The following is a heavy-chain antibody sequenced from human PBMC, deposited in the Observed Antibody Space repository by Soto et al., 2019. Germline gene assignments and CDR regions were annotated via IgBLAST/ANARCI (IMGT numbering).Heavy chain of an antibody. J-gene: IGHJ6*02. CDR3: ASDSKGGYDYVWGSYRSYGMDV. D-gene: IGHD3-16*02. V-gene: IGHV3-23*01. CDR2: ISGSGGST. Sequence: GGSLRLSCAASGFTFSSYAMSWVRQAPGKGLEWVSAISGSGGSTYYADSVKGRFTISRDNSKNTLYLQMNSLRAEDTAVYYCASDSKGGYDYVWGSYRSYGMDVWGQGTTVTVSS. CDR1: GFTFSSYA.